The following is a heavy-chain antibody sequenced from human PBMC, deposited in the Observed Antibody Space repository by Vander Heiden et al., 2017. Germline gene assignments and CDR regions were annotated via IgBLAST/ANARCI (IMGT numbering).Heavy chain of an antibody. CDR2: ISYDGSNK. Sequence: QVQLVESGGGVVQPGRSLRLSCAASGSTFSSYGMHWVRQAPGKGLEWVAVISYDGSNKYYADSVKGRFTISRDNSKNTLYLQMNSLRAEDTAVYYCAKERRDFWSGSFDYWGQGTLVTVSS. V-gene: IGHV3-30*18. J-gene: IGHJ4*02. CDR1: GSTFSSYG. CDR3: AKERRDFWSGSFDY. D-gene: IGHD3-3*01.